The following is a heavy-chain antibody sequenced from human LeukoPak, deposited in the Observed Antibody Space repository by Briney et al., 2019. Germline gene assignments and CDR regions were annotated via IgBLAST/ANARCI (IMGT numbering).Heavy chain of an antibody. CDR1: GFASSYYY. J-gene: IGHJ5*02. V-gene: IGHV3-11*04. CDR2: ISSSCSTI. CDR3: ARMTKGWFDP. Sequence: GWSLRLSCAASGFASSYYYMCWSRMAPEEGQEWVSYISSSCSTIYYAAAVKGRCTISRDNAKNSLYLQMNSLRAEDTAVYYCARMTKGWFDPWGQGTLVTVSS.